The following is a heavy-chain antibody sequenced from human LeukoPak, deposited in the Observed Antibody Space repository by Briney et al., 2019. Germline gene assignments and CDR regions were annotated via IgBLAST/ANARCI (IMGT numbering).Heavy chain of an antibody. J-gene: IGHJ3*02. CDR3: ARGPYYDSSGYEAYDAFDI. V-gene: IGHV3-53*01. CDR1: GFTVSSNY. Sequence: PGGSLTLSCAASGFTVSSNYMSWVRQAPGKGLEWVSVIYSGGSTYYADSVKGRFTISRDNSKNTLYLQMNSLRAEDTAVYYCARGPYYDSSGYEAYDAFDIWGQGTMVTVSS. D-gene: IGHD3-22*01. CDR2: IYSGGST.